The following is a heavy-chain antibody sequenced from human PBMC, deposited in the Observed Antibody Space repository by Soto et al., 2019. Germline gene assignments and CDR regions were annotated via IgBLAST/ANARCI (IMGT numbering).Heavy chain of an antibody. CDR3: ARDSFLYYHNSTRYGEAFDP. D-gene: IGHD3-22*01. CDR1: GFIFSDFY. V-gene: IGHV3-11*01. J-gene: IGHJ5*02. Sequence: GGTLRLSCAASGFIFSDFYMSWIRQAPGKGLEWLSYIGFGGYTIYYADSVKARFTVSRDNAKNSLYLQMNSLRVEDTAVYYCARDSFLYYHNSTRYGEAFDPWGQGTVVTVAS. CDR2: IGFGGYTI.